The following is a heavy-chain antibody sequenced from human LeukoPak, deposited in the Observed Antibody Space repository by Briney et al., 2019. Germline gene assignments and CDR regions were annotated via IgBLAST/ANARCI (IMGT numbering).Heavy chain of an antibody. Sequence: GGSLRLSCAASGFTFSSYSMNWVRQAPGKGLEWVSSISSSGTYVYYADSVKGRFTISRDNAKNSLSLQMNSLRADDAAVYYCARDNDYDLDYWGQGTLVTVSS. CDR1: GFTFSSYS. V-gene: IGHV3-21*01. CDR3: ARDNDYDLDY. J-gene: IGHJ4*02. CDR2: ISSSGTYV. D-gene: IGHD4-17*01.